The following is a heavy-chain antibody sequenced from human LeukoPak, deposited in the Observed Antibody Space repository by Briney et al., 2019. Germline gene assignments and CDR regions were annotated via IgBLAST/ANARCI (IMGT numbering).Heavy chain of an antibody. J-gene: IGHJ4*02. D-gene: IGHD5-18*01. CDR2: IYNSGRT. CDR1: GGSISSYY. V-gene: IGHV4-59*01. CDR3: ARGDGRIQLWDY. Sequence: PSETLSLTCSVSGGSISSYYWNWIRQPPGKGLEWIGYIYNSGRTKYSPSLKSRVTISEDRSKNQFSLTLTSVTAADTAVYYCARGDGRIQLWDYWGQGTLVTVSS.